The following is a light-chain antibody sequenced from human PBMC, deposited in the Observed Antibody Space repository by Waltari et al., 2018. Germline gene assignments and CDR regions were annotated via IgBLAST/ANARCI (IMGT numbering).Light chain of an antibody. CDR2: EVS. Sequence: QSALTQPPSASGSPGQSVTISCTGTSRDVGGYNYVSWYQQHPGKAPKLMIYEVSKRPSGGPDRFSASKSGNTASLTVSGLQAEDEADYYCNSYAGSNIYVFGGGTKLTVL. CDR1: SRDVGGYNY. V-gene: IGLV2-8*01. J-gene: IGLJ2*01. CDR3: NSYAGSNIYV.